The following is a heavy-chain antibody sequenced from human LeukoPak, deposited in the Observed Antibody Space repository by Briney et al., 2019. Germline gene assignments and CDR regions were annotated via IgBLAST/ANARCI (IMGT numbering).Heavy chain of an antibody. Sequence: MTSETLSLTCTVSGGSISSGGYYWSWIRQHPGKGLEWIGYIYYNGSTYYNPSLKSRVTISVDTSKNQFSLKLSSVTAADTAVYYCARGSSGWTDDYWGQGTLVTVSS. CDR1: GGSISSGGYY. CDR2: IYYNGST. D-gene: IGHD3/OR15-3a*01. J-gene: IGHJ4*02. V-gene: IGHV4-31*03. CDR3: ARGSSGWTDDY.